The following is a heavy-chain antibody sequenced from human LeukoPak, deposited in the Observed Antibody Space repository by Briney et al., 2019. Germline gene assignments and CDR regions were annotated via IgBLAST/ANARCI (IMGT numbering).Heavy chain of an antibody. CDR3: AGDRNSDWYSPLDY. J-gene: IGHJ4*02. Sequence: PGGSLRLSCVAAGFTFTKCAMSWIRQAPGKGLEWVAIITATGDTAYYANSVKGRFTISRANSRNTVYMQMDSLRAEDTAIYYCAGDRNSDWYSPLDYWGQGSQVTVSP. CDR2: ITATGDTA. V-gene: IGHV3-23*01. D-gene: IGHD6-19*01. CDR1: GFTFTKCA.